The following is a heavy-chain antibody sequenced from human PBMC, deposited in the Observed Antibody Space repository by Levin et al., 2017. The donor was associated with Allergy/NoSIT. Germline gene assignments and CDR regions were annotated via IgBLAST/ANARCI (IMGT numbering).Heavy chain of an antibody. CDR1: GGSITTKFYY. D-gene: IGHD2-8*02. J-gene: IGHJ5*02. CDR3: ARTLDTGGVRNWFDP. CDR2: INYSGSA. V-gene: IGHV4-39*01. Sequence: GSLRLSCNVSGGSITTKFYYWGWIRQPPGKGLEWIGSINYSGSAYYNPSLKSRVTIFVDTSKNQFSLKLNSVTAADTAVYYCARTLDTGGVRNWFDPWGQGTLVTVSS.